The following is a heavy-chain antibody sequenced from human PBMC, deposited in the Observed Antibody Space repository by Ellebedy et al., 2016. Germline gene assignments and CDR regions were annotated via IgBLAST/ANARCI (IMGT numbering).Heavy chain of an antibody. CDR3: ARDLTIFGVVRDYYYYYGMDV. V-gene: IGHV3-48*02. Sequence: GESLKISCVASGFTLSSYSMNWVRQAPGKGLEWVSYISSSSSTIYYADSVKGRFTISRDNAKNSLYLQMNSLRDEDTAVYYCARDLTIFGVVRDYYYYYGMDVWGQGTTVTVSS. CDR1: GFTLSSYS. D-gene: IGHD3-3*01. CDR2: ISSSSSTI. J-gene: IGHJ6*02.